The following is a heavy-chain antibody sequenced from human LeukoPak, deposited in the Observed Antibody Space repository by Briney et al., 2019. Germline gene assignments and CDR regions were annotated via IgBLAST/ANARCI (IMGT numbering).Heavy chain of an antibody. J-gene: IGHJ4*02. CDR3: ARGPRNSDWYGIDY. Sequence: SQTLSLTCAISGDSASSNSVSWNWVRQSPSRGLEWLGRTQYRSTWNSDYAVSVKGRITINADTSKNQFSLQLDSVTPEDTAVYYCARGPRNSDWYGIDYWGQGTLATVSS. CDR2: TQYRSTWNS. D-gene: IGHD6-19*01. CDR1: GDSASSNSVS. V-gene: IGHV6-1*01.